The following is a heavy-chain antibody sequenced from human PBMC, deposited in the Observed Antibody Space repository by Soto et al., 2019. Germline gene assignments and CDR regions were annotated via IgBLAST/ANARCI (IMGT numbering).Heavy chain of an antibody. CDR2: IFYCSST. D-gene: IGHD4-17*01. CDR3: ARLYGDYDH. V-gene: IGHV4-39*01. CDR1: GGSIRSTSYY. J-gene: IGHJ5*02. Sequence: QLQLQDSGPGLVKPAETLSLTCTVSGGSIRSTSYYWGWIRQPPGKGLEWVGSIFYCSSTYYNPSLESRVTISADTSKNQISLKLKSVTAADMAVYYCARLYGDYDHWGQGTLVTVSS.